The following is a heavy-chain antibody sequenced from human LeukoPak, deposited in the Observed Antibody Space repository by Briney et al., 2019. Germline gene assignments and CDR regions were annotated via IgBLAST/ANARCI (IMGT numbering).Heavy chain of an antibody. J-gene: IGHJ5*02. CDR1: GGSISSYY. Sequence: PSETLSLTCTVSGGSISSYYWSWIRQPPGKGLEWIGYIYYSGSTNYNPSLKSRVTISVDTSKNQFSLKLSSVTAADTAVYYCARSTPIGDYYDSSGYYAYNWFDPWGQGTLVTVSS. V-gene: IGHV4-59*01. D-gene: IGHD3-22*01. CDR2: IYYSGST. CDR3: ARSTPIGDYYDSSGYYAYNWFDP.